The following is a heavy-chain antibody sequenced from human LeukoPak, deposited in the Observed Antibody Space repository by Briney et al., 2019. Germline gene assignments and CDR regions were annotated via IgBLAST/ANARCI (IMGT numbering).Heavy chain of an antibody. CDR2: IIPFVGLT. V-gene: IGHV1-69*02. CDR3: ARPRSTESGSYNWFDP. Sequence: SVKVSCKASGGTLSSYPISWIRQAPGQGLELMGRIIPFVGLTNYAPRFQGRVTITADKDTTTAYMELSGLTSEDTAVYYCARPRSTESGSYNWFDPWGQGTLATVSS. D-gene: IGHD1-26*01. CDR1: GGTLSSYP. J-gene: IGHJ5*02.